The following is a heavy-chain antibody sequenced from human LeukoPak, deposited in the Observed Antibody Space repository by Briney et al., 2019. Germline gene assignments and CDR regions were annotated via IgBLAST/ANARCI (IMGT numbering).Heavy chain of an antibody. Sequence: PSETLSLTCTVSGGSISSYYWSWIRQPPGKGLEWIGYIYYSGSTNYNPSLKSRVTISVDTSKNQSSLKLSSVTAADTAVYYCASYTAITPTFDYWGQGTLVTVSS. V-gene: IGHV4-59*01. CDR2: IYYSGST. CDR3: ASYTAITPTFDY. J-gene: IGHJ4*02. D-gene: IGHD5-18*01. CDR1: GGSISSYY.